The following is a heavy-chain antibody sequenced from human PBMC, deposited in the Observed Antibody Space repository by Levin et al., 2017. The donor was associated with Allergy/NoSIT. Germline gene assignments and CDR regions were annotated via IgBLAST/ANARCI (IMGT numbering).Heavy chain of an antibody. D-gene: IGHD3-22*01. CDR3: ARLYYYDSSGYPTTDY. Sequence: QTLSLTCTFSGFSLRTSGMCVSWIRQPPGKALEWLARIDWDDDKYYSTSLKTRLTISKDTSKNQVVLTMTNMDPVDTATYYCARLYYYDSSGYPTTDYWGQGTLVTVSS. J-gene: IGHJ4*02. CDR2: IDWDDDK. CDR1: GFSLRTSGMC. V-gene: IGHV2-70*11.